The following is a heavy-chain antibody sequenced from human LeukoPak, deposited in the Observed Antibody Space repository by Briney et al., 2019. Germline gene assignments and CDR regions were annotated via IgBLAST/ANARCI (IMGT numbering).Heavy chain of an antibody. CDR2: ISYDGSNK. D-gene: IGHD1-26*01. V-gene: IGHV3-30-3*01. CDR3: ARGRVGAARYYFDY. J-gene: IGHJ4*02. Sequence: PGRSLRLSCAASGFTFSGYAVHWVRQAPGKGLEWVAVISYDGSNKYYADSVKGRFTISRDNSKNTLYLQMNSLRAEDTAVYYCARGRVGAARYYFDYWGQGTLVTVSS. CDR1: GFTFSGYA.